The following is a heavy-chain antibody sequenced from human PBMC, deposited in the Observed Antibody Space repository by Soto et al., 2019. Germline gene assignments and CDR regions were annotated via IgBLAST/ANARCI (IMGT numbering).Heavy chain of an antibody. CDR2: TYYRSKWYN. D-gene: IGHD5-18*01. V-gene: IGHV6-1*01. CDR1: GDSVSSNSAA. CDR3: ARDNLVGHSYGNQIHALDN. J-gene: IGHJ3*02. Sequence: PSQTLSLTCAISGDSVSSNSAAWNWIRQSPSRGLEWLGRTYYRSKWYNDYPVSVKSRITINPDTSKNQVSLKLSSVTAADTAVYYCARDNLVGHSYGNQIHALDNWGQGTKVTVSS.